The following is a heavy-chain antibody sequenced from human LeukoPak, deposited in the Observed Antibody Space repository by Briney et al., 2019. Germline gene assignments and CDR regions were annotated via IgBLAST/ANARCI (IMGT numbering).Heavy chain of an antibody. J-gene: IGHJ4*02. CDR3: ARRKFGGVMDY. CDR1: GFTFSSYA. D-gene: IGHD3-16*01. Sequence: GGSLRLSCAASGFTFSSYAMHWVRPAPGKGLEWVAVISYDGSNKYYADSVKGRFTISRDNSKNTLYLQMNSLRAEDTAVYYCARRKFGGVMDYWGQGTLVTVSS. V-gene: IGHV3-30-3*01. CDR2: ISYDGSNK.